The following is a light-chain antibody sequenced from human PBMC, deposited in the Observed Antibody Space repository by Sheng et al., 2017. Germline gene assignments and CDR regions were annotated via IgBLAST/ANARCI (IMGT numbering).Light chain of an antibody. J-gene: IGLJ1*01. CDR3: QVWDSSSDQGV. CDR2: DDS. Sequence: SYGLTQPPSVSVAPGQTARITCGGNNVGSKSVNWYQQKPGQAPVLVLYDDSDRPSGIPERILWLQLWEHGHLTISRVEVGDETDYYCQVWDSSSDQGVFGTGTKVTVL. V-gene: IGLV3-21*02. CDR1: NVGSKS.